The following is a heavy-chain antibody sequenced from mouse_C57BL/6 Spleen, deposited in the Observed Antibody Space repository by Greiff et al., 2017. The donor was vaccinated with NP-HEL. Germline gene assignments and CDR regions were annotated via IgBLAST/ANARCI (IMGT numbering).Heavy chain of an antibody. V-gene: IGHV7-3*01. Sequence: EVHLVESGGGLVQPGGSLSLSCAASGFTFTDYYMSWVRQPPGKALEWLGFIRNKANGYTTEYSASVKGRFTISRDNSQSILYLQMNALRAEDSATYYCSLYYDYWYFDVWGTGTTVTVSS. J-gene: IGHJ1*03. D-gene: IGHD2-4*01. CDR2: IRNKANGYTT. CDR1: GFTFTDYY. CDR3: SLYYDYWYFDV.